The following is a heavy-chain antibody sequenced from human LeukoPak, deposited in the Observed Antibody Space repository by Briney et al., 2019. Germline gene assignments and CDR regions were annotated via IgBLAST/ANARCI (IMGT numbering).Heavy chain of an antibody. Sequence: GGSLRLSSATSGVTSTSAWLSWVRHVPGKGREWVVRIRPKTDAEATDYAAPVKGRFTVSRDDSKSTLYLQMNSLKTEDTAVYYCTTILKWELRYYFDIWGQGTLVTVSS. CDR3: TTILKWELRYYFDI. V-gene: IGHV3-15*01. CDR1: GVTSTSAW. D-gene: IGHD1-26*01. J-gene: IGHJ4*02. CDR2: IRPKTDAEAT.